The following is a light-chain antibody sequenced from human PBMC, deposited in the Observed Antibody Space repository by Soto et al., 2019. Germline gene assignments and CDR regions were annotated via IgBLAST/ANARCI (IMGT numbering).Light chain of an antibody. J-gene: IGKJ1*01. CDR2: DAS. CDR1: QSVTSY. Sequence: EIVMAQSPATLSVSPGETAILSCRASQSVTSYLAWYQQRPGQAPRLLINDASRRATGIPDRFSGSGSGADFTLTINRLEPEDFALYYCQQYNNWPQTFGQGTKVDIK. CDR3: QQYNNWPQT. V-gene: IGKV3D-15*01.